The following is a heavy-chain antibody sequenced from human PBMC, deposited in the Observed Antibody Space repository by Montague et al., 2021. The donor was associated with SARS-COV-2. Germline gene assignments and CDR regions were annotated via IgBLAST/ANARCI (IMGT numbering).Heavy chain of an antibody. CDR2: NSDRGRS. CDR1: GGSVGGYF. CDR3: ARLGGSGRYLAFDY. J-gene: IGHJ4*02. D-gene: IGHD3-10*01. V-gene: IGHV4-59*02. Sequence: SETLSLTCTVSGGSVGGYFWSWIRQPPGKGLEWIGFNSDRGRSNYNPSLRSRVAISIDTANNRLSLNLGSVTAADTAIYYCARLGGSGRYLAFDYWGQGTLGTGSS.